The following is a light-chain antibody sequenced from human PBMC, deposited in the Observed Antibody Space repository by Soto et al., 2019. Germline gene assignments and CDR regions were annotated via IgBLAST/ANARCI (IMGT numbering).Light chain of an antibody. CDR2: GAS. V-gene: IGKV3-15*01. CDR1: QSVSIN. CDR3: QQYNNWPLT. J-gene: IGKJ4*01. Sequence: IMITQSAAIVSVSPGERATLSCRASQSVSINLAWYQQKPDQVPRLLIYGASSRATGIPARFSGSGSGTDFTLTISSLQSEDFAAYYCQQYNNWPLTFGGGTKVDI.